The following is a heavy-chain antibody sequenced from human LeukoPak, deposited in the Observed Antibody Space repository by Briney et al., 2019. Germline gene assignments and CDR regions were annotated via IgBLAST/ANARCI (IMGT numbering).Heavy chain of an antibody. CDR3: ARDSDSPQYYYGMDV. V-gene: IGHV1-2*02. D-gene: IGHD1-26*01. J-gene: IGHJ6*02. CDR1: GYTFTGYY. Sequence: ASVKVSCKASGYTFTGYYMHWVRQAPGQGPEWLGWINPNSGGTNYAQKLQGRVTMTRDTSISTVYMELSRLRSDDTAVYYCARDSDSPQYYYGMDVWGQGTTVTVSS. CDR2: INPNSGGT.